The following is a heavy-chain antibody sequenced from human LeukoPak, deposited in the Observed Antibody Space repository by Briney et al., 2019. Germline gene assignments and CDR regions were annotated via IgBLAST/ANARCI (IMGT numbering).Heavy chain of an antibody. J-gene: IGHJ1*01. CDR1: GGSISSYY. D-gene: IGHD5-18*01. V-gene: IGHV4-59*01. CDR3: ARGEDSYGEHDAEYFHH. CDR2: IYYSGST. Sequence: SETLSLTCTVSGGSISSYYWSWIRQPPGKGLEWIGYIYYSGSTNYNPSLKSRVTTSVDTSKNQFSLKLSSVTAADTAVYYCARGEDSYGEHDAEYFHHWGQGTLVTVSS.